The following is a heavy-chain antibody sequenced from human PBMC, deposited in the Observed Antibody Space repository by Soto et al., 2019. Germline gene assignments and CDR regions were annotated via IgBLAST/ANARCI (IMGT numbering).Heavy chain of an antibody. CDR2: MNPSSGET. J-gene: IGHJ4*01. CDR1: GYNFTTFD. CDR3: ARLAEYCNGIKCYSNFDF. D-gene: IGHD2-15*01. Sequence: ASVKVSCKTSGYNFTTFDINWVRQAPGRGLVWMGWMNPSSGETVSAQNFQGRVTMTRDISTRTFFMQLTSLRSEDTAIYYCARLAEYCNGIKCYSNFDFWGRGTQVTVSS. V-gene: IGHV1-8*01.